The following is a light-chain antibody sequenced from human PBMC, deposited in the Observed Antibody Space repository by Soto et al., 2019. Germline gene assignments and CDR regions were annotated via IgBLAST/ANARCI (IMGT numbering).Light chain of an antibody. CDR3: QKDDDAPLT. CDR1: QGINNF. V-gene: IGKV1-27*01. Sequence: DTQMTQSPSSLSASVGDRVTITCRASQGINNFLAWYQQKPGKVPKLLIYAASTLQSGAPSRFSGSGSGTAFSLTISSLQPEDVATFYWQKDDDAPLTCGGRTKVEIK. J-gene: IGKJ4*01. CDR2: AAS.